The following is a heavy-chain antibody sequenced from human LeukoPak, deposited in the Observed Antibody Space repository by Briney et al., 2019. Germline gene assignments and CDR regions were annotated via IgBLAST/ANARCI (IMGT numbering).Heavy chain of an antibody. J-gene: IGHJ3*02. D-gene: IGHD2-21*01. CDR1: SGSFSGYY. V-gene: IGHV4-34*01. CDR3: ASDSQSPEGYDAFDI. CDR2: INHSGST. Sequence: SETLSLTCAVYSGSFSGYYWSWIRQPPGKGLEWIGEINHSGSTNYNPSLKSRVTISVDTSKNQFSLKLSSVTAADTAVYYCASDSQSPEGYDAFDIWGQGTMVTVSS.